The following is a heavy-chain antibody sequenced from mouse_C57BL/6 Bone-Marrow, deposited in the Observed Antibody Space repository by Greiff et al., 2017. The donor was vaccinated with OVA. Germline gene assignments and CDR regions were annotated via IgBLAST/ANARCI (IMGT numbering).Heavy chain of an antibody. Sequence: VKLQQPGAELVKPGASVKLSCKASGYTFTSYWMQWVKQRPGQGLEWIGEIDPSDSYTNYNQKFKGKATLTVDTSSSTAYMQLSSLTSEDSAVYYCARRGYDYDGRFDYWGQGTTLTVSS. CDR3: ARRGYDYDGRFDY. J-gene: IGHJ2*01. D-gene: IGHD2-4*01. CDR2: IDPSDSYT. CDR1: GYTFTSYW. V-gene: IGHV1-50*01.